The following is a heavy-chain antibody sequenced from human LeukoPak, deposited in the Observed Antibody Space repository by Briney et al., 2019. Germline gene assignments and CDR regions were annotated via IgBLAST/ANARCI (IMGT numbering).Heavy chain of an antibody. D-gene: IGHD4-17*01. V-gene: IGHV4-34*01. CDR1: GGSFSGYY. Sequence: PSETLSLTCAVYGGSFSGYYWSWIRQPPGKGLEWIGEINHSGSTNYNPSLKSRVTISVDTSKNQFSLKLSFVTAADTAVYYCTKNDVGDYGTWGQGTLVIVSS. CDR3: TKNDVGDYGT. J-gene: IGHJ5*02. CDR2: INHSGST.